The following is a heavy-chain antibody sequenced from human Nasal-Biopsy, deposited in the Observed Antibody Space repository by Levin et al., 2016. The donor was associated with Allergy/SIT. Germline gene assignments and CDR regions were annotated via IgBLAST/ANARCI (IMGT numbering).Heavy chain of an antibody. CDR1: GDSLTSSTFY. CDR2: IYYSGST. J-gene: IGHJ4*02. CDR3: ARAKSGPIKAQTCFDY. Sequence: SETLSLTCIVSGDSLTSSTFYWGWIRQSPGKGLEWIASIYYSGSTYYNPSLKSRVTISLDMSKSHLSLQLNSATAADTSIYYCARAKSGPIKAQTCFDYWGQGTLVTVSS. V-gene: IGHV4-39*02.